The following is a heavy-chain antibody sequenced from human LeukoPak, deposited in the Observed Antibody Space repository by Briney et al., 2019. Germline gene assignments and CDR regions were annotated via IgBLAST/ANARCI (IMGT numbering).Heavy chain of an antibody. D-gene: IGHD6-19*01. Sequence: PGGSLRLSCAASGFTFSDSIMHWVRQASGKGLEWVARIRSKANNYATEYGASVKGRFTISRDDAKNTAYLQMNSLKTEDTAIYYCSSGPSGWTEFFQHWGQGTLVTVSS. V-gene: IGHV3-73*01. J-gene: IGHJ1*01. CDR3: SSGPSGWTEFFQH. CDR1: GFTFSDSI. CDR2: IRSKANNYAT.